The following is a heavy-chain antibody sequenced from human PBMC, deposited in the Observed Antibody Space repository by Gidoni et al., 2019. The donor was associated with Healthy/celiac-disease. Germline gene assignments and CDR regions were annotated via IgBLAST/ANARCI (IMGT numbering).Heavy chain of an antibody. J-gene: IGHJ4*02. D-gene: IGHD3-9*01. V-gene: IGHV3-9*01. CDR3: AKASSYYDILTGYYAH. Sequence: EVQLVESGGGLVQPGRSLRLSGAASGFTFDAYAMHWVRQAPGKGLEWVSGIRWNSGSIGYADSVKGRFTISRDNAKNSLYLQMNSLRAEDTALYYCAKASSYYDILTGYYAHWGQGTLVTVSS. CDR1: GFTFDAYA. CDR2: IRWNSGSI.